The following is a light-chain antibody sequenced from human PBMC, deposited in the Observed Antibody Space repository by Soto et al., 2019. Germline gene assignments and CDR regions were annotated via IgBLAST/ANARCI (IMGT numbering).Light chain of an antibody. CDR3: QQYNNWPFT. CDR1: QSVSSN. CDR2: GAS. Sequence: EIVMTQSPATLSVSPGERATLACRASQSVSSNLAWYQQKPGQAPRLLIYGASIRATGIPARFSGSGSGTEFTLTISSLQSEDFAVYYCQQYNNWPFTFGPGTKLDIK. J-gene: IGKJ3*01. V-gene: IGKV3D-15*01.